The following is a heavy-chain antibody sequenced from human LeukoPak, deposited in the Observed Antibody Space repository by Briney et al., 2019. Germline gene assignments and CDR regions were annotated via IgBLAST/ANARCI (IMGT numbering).Heavy chain of an antibody. Sequence: PGGSLRLSCAASGFTFSDYGMHWVRQAPGKGLEWVALTWYDGSNENYAESVKGRFTISRDNSKNTLYLQMNSLRAEDTAVYYCAKDGGLRYFYIDYWGQGTLVTVSS. CDR1: GFTFSDYG. CDR3: AKDGGLRYFYIDY. V-gene: IGHV3-33*06. J-gene: IGHJ4*02. D-gene: IGHD4-17*01. CDR2: TWYDGSNE.